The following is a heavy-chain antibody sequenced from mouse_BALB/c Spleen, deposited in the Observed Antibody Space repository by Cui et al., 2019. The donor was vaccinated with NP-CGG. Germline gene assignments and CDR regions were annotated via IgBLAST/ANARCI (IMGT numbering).Heavy chain of an antibody. Sequence: QQPQPELLKPGASKTLSCKASGYTFTSYWMHWVKQRPGRGLEWIGRIDPNSGGTKYNEKFKSKATLTVDKPSSTAYMQLSSLTSEDSAVYFCARYDYYGSSYFDYWGQGTTLTVSS. CDR1: GYTFTSYW. CDR2: IDPNSGGT. V-gene: IGHV1-72*01. CDR3: ARYDYYGSSYFDY. J-gene: IGHJ2*01. D-gene: IGHD1-1*01.